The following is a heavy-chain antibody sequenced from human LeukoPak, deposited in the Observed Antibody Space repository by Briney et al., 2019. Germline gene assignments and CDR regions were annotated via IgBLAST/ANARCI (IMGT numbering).Heavy chain of an antibody. V-gene: IGHV3-30*04. D-gene: IGHD2/OR15-2a*01. CDR2: ISYDGSNK. J-gene: IGHJ4*02. CDR1: GFTFSSYA. CDR3: AREYRMTTFFDY. Sequence: GGSLRLSCAASGFTFSSYAMHWVRQAPGKGLEWVAVISYDGSNKYYADSVKGRFTISRDNSKNTLYLQMNSLRAEDTAVYYCAREYRMTTFFDYWGQGTLVTVSS.